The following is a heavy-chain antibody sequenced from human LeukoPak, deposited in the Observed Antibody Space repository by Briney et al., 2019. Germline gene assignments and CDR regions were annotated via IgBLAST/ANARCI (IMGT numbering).Heavy chain of an antibody. CDR2: MNPNSGNT. Sequence: GASVKVSCKASGYTFTSYDINWVRQATGQGLEWMGWMNPNSGNTGYAQKFQGRVTMTRNTSISTAYMELSSLRSEDTAVYYCARQPISGYYYGMDVWGQGTTVTASS. D-gene: IGHD3-3*01. V-gene: IGHV1-8*01. CDR3: ARQPISGYYYGMDV. J-gene: IGHJ6*02. CDR1: GYTFTSYD.